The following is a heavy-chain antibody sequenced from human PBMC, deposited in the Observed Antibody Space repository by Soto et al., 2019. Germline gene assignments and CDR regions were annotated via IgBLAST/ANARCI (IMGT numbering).Heavy chain of an antibody. D-gene: IGHD3-10*01. CDR2: IRGKAYGGTT. J-gene: IGHJ4*02. V-gene: IGHV3-49*04. CDR3: TRDGHYYVSGTYGHFDY. Sequence: GGSLRLSCSASGFTFGDYAMSWVRQAPGKGLEWVGFIRGKAYGGTTEYAASVEGRFTISRDDSKSIAYLQMSSLKTDDTAVYYCTRDGHYYVSGTYGHFDYWGQGTLVTVSS. CDR1: GFTFGDYA.